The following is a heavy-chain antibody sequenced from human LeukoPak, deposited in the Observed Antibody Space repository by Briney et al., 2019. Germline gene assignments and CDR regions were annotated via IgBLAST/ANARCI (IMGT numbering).Heavy chain of an antibody. CDR2: ITGSGGGT. J-gene: IGHJ4*02. Sequence: GGSLRLSCAASGFTLSSYGMSWVRQAPGKGLEWVSGITGSGGGTYYADSVKGRFTISRDNSKNTLYLQMNSLRAEDTAVYYCAKATGSYPTRFDYWGQGTLVTVSS. D-gene: IGHD1-26*01. CDR3: AKATGSYPTRFDY. CDR1: GFTLSSYG. V-gene: IGHV3-23*01.